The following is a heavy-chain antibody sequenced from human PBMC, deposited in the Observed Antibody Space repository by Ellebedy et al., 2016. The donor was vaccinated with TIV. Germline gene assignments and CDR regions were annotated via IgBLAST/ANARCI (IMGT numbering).Heavy chain of an antibody. Sequence: SVKVSCXASGGTFNSYVISWVRQAPGQGLEWMGRIIPILGTPNYAQKFQGRVTITADKSTSTAYMDLNSLTSEDTAVYYCARVTQWQGFDPWGQGTLVTVSS. CDR2: IIPILGTP. J-gene: IGHJ5*02. CDR3: ARVTQWQGFDP. V-gene: IGHV1-69*04. D-gene: IGHD6-19*01. CDR1: GGTFNSYV.